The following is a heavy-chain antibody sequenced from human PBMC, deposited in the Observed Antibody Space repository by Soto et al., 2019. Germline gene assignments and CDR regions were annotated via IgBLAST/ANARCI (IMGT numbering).Heavy chain of an antibody. Sequence: QVQLVESGGDLVKPGGSLRLSCAASGFTFSDYSMSWIRQAPGKGLGWVSYISSRSTYTKYVDSVKGRFTISRDNANNSLYLQMNSLRVDDTAVYYCARDRGGAAAATNFDYWGQGTLVTVSS. CDR3: ARDRGGAAAATNFDY. D-gene: IGHD6-13*01. CDR2: ISSRSTYT. J-gene: IGHJ4*02. V-gene: IGHV3-11*05. CDR1: GFTFSDYS.